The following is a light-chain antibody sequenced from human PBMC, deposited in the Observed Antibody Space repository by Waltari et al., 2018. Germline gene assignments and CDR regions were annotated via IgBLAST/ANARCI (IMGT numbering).Light chain of an antibody. J-gene: IGLJ3*02. CDR3: YSRDTSGNRL. CDR1: SLRDYY. Sequence: SSELTQDPAVSVALGQTVRITCQGASLRDYYASWYQQKPGQAPRLVIYGKNNRPSGIPDRFSGSSSGNTASLTITGTQAEDEADYYCYSRDTSGNRLFGGGTKLTVL. CDR2: GKN. V-gene: IGLV3-19*01.